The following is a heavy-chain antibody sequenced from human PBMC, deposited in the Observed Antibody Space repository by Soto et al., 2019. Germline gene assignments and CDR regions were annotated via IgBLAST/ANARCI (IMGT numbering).Heavy chain of an antibody. CDR3: AATEGDDYGSLGFDL. CDR2: ISAYNGNT. CDR1: GYTFTSYG. V-gene: IGHV1-18*01. Sequence: GASVKVSCKASGYTFTSYGISWVRQAPGQGPEWMGWISAYNGNTNYAQKLQGRVTMTTDTSTSTAYMELRSLRSDDTAVYYFAATEGDDYGSLGFDLWGRGTLVTVSS. D-gene: IGHD4-17*01. J-gene: IGHJ2*01.